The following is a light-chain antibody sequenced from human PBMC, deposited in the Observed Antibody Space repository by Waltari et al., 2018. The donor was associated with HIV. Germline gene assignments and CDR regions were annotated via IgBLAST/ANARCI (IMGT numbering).Light chain of an antibody. CDR2: WAS. V-gene: IGKV4-1*01. CDR3: QQYYSYPQN. CDR1: QSVYWASSTKNY. J-gene: IGKJ2*01. Sequence: DIVMAQYPDSLAVSLGERATIKCKSSQSVYWASSTKNYLAWYQQKPGQPPRLLVTWASSRQSGVPDRFRGSGSGTDFTLTINSLQAEDVAVYYCQQYYSYPQNFGQGTKLEIK.